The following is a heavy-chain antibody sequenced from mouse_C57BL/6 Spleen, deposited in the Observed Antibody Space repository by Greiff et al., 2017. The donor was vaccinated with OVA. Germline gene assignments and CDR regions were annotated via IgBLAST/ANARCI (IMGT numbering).Heavy chain of an antibody. CDR1: GYTFTSYW. J-gene: IGHJ3*01. CDR3: ARGDYSNYAWFAY. Sequence: VQLQQPGAELVKPGASVKMSCKASGYTFTSYWITWVKQRPGQGLEWIGYIYPGSGSTNYNEKFKSKATLTVDTSSSTAYMQLSSLTSEDSAVYYCARGDYSNYAWFAYWGQGTLVTVSA. CDR2: IYPGSGST. D-gene: IGHD2-5*01. V-gene: IGHV1-55*01.